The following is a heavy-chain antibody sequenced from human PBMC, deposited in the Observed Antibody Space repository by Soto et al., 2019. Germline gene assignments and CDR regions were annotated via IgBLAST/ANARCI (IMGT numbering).Heavy chain of an antibody. CDR3: ARELAVAPIDY. V-gene: IGHV1-18*01. D-gene: IGHD6-19*01. Sequence: QVQLVQSGAEAKKPGASVKVSCKASGYTFTSYGISWVRQAPGQWLVWMGWISAYNGNTKYAQKLQVRATMATDGSPSTAYMELRRLRSEDPAVYSCARELAVAPIDYWGQGTLVTVSS. CDR1: GYTFTSYG. J-gene: IGHJ4*02. CDR2: ISAYNGNT.